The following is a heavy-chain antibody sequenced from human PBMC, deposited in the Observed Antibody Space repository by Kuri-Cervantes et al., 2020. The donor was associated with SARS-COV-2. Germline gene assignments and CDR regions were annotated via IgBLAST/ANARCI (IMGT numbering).Heavy chain of an antibody. D-gene: IGHD3-3*01. CDR2: IKQDGSEK. CDR3: ARDKFYGFWSGYPEGYHYYYYMDV. J-gene: IGHJ6*03. CDR1: GFTFSSYW. V-gene: IGHV3-7*01. Sequence: GESLKISCAASGFTFSSYWMSWVRQAPGKGLEWVANIKQDGSEKYYVDSVKGRFTISRDNAKNSLYLQMNSLRAEDTAVYYCARDKFYGFWSGYPEGYHYYYYMDVWGKGTTVTVSS.